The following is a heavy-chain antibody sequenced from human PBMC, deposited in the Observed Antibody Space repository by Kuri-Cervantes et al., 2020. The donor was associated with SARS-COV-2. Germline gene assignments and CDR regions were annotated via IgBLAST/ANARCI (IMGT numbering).Heavy chain of an antibody. Sequence: SVKVSCKASGGTFSSYAISWVRQAPGQGLEWMGGIIPIFGTANYAQKFQGRVTITADESTSTAYMELSSLRSEDTAVYYCARTAEYYDFWSGGQPGDYYYGMDVWGQGTTVTVSS. D-gene: IGHD3-3*01. J-gene: IGHJ6*02. V-gene: IGHV1-69*13. CDR2: IIPIFGTA. CDR1: GGTFSSYA. CDR3: ARTAEYYDFWSGGQPGDYYYGMDV.